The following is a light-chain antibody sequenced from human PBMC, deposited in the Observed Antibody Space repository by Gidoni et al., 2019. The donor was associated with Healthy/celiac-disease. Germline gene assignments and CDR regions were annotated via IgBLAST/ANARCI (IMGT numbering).Light chain of an antibody. CDR2: DAY. CDR1: QSVSSY. J-gene: IGKJ4*01. V-gene: IGKV3-11*01. CDR3: QQRSNWPLT. Sequence: EILFTQSPATLSLSPGERATLSCRASQSVSSYSAWYQQKPGQARRLLIYDAYSGATRITARFSGRGSGTDFTLTISRLEPEDFAVYYCQQRSNWPLTCGGGTKVEIK.